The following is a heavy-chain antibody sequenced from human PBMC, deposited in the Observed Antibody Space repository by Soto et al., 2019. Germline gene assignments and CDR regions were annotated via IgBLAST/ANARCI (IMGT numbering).Heavy chain of an antibody. V-gene: IGHV1-69*01. CDR1: GGTFSSYA. D-gene: IGHD6-6*01. Sequence: QVQLVQSGAEVKKPGSSVKVSCKASGGTFSSYAISWVRQAPGQGLEWMGGIIPIFGTANYAQKFQGRVTITADESTSTAYMELSSLRSEDTAVYYCARASPYSSSSPYYYYYGMDVWGQGTTVTVSS. CDR2: IIPIFGTA. CDR3: ARASPYSSSSPYYYYYGMDV. J-gene: IGHJ6*02.